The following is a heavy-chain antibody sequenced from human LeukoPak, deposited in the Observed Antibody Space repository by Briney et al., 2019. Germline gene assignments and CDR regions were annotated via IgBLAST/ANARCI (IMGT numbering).Heavy chain of an antibody. CDR2: IYHSGST. D-gene: IGHD1-26*01. J-gene: IGHJ4*02. CDR3: ARDGGAKGLDY. V-gene: IGHV4-30-2*01. CDR1: GGSISSGGYY. Sequence: SQTLSLTCTVSGGSISSGGYYWRWIRQPPGKGLEWIGYIYHSGSTYYNPSLKSRVTISVDRSKNQFSLKLSSVTAADTAVYYCARDGGAKGLDYWGQGTLVTVSS.